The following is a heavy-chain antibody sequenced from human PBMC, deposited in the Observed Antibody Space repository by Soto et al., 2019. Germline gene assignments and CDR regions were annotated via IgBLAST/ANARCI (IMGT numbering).Heavy chain of an antibody. CDR2: MNPGSGDT. D-gene: IGHD5-18*01. J-gene: IGHJ5*01. CDR3: ARMASFGSLNWFDP. Sequence: ASVKVYCKASGYPFPNNDVTWVRQATGQGLEWMGWMNPGSGDTGYAQKFQGRVTMTRDISIATAYMELSSLRSEDTAIYYCARMASFGSLNWFDPWGQGTLVTVSS. V-gene: IGHV1-8*01. CDR1: GYPFPNND.